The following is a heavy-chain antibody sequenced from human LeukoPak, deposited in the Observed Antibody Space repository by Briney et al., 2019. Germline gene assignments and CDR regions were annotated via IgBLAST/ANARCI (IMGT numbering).Heavy chain of an antibody. CDR1: GYTFTSYY. CDR3: ARPQRGRSTQYYFDY. CDR2: INPSGGST. Sequence: EASVKVSCKASGYTFTSYYMHWVRQAPGQGLEWMGIINPSGGSTNYAQKFQGRVTMTRDTSTSTVYMELSSLRSEDTAVYYCARPQRGRSTQYYFDYWGQGTLVTVSS. V-gene: IGHV1-46*01. J-gene: IGHJ4*02. D-gene: IGHD1-26*01.